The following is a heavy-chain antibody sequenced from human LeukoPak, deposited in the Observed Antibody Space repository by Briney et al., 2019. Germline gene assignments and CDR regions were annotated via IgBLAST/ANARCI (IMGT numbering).Heavy chain of an antibody. V-gene: IGHV3-66*01. CDR1: GFTVSSNY. CDR3: ASRDIVVVPAAIARDY. CDR2: IYSGGST. D-gene: IGHD2-2*01. J-gene: IGHJ4*02. Sequence: GGSLRLSCAASGFTVSSNYMSWVRQAPGKGLEWVSVIYSGGSTYYADSVKGRFTISRDNSKNTLYLQMNSLRAEDTAVYYCASRDIVVVPAAIARDYWGQGTLVTVSS.